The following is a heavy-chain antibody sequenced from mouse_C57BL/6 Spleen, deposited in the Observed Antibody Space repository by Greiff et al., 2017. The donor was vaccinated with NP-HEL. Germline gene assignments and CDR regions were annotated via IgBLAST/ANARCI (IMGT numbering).Heavy chain of an antibody. CDR2: IDPETGGT. V-gene: IGHV1-15*01. Sequence: VKLVESGAELVRPGASVTLSCKASGYTFTDYEMHWVKQTPVHGLEWIGAIDPETGGTAYNQKFKGKAILTADKSSSTAYMALRSLTSEDSAVYYCTRSGYGSWFAYWGQGTLVTVSA. D-gene: IGHD1-2*01. CDR1: GYTFTDYE. CDR3: TRSGYGSWFAY. J-gene: IGHJ3*01.